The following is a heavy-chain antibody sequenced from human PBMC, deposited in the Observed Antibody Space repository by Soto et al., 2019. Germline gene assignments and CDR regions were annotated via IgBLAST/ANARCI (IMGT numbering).Heavy chain of an antibody. CDR3: ARDPTVTSHVRDEY. J-gene: IGHJ4*02. Sequence: QVQLVQSGAEVKKPGASVKVSCKASGYTFTSYGISWVRQAPGQGLEWMGWISAYNGNTNYSQQLQGRAPMNTATSPSTAYMELRSLRSDDTAVYYCARDPTVTSHVRDEYWGQGHLVTVSS. V-gene: IGHV1-18*01. CDR1: GYTFTSYG. D-gene: IGHD4-17*01. CDR2: ISAYNGNT.